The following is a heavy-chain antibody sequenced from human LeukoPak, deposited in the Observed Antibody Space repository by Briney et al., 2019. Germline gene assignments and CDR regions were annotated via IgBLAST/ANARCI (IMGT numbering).Heavy chain of an antibody. Sequence: GGSLRLSCAASGFTSSSYGMHWVRQAPGKGLEWVSAISGSGGSTYYADSVKGRFTISRDNSKNTLYLQMNSLRAEDTAVYYCAKALTNCGGDCYFFDYWGQGTLVTVSS. D-gene: IGHD2-21*02. CDR2: ISGSGGST. J-gene: IGHJ4*02. V-gene: IGHV3-23*01. CDR1: GFTSSSYG. CDR3: AKALTNCGGDCYFFDY.